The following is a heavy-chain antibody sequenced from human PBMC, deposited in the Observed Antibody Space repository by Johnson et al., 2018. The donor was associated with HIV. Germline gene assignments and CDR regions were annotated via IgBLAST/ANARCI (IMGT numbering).Heavy chain of an antibody. CDR3: TSTYYYDSSGYSRQDNDDFDI. D-gene: IGHD3-22*01. Sequence: VQLVESGGGVVQPGRSLRLSCAASGFTFSSYAMHWVRQAPGKGLEWVANINQDGSEKYYMDSVKGRLTISRDNAKNSLYLQMNSLKTEDTAVYYCTSTYYYDSSGYSRQDNDDFDIWGQGTMVTVSS. V-gene: IGHV3-7*03. J-gene: IGHJ3*02. CDR2: INQDGSEK. CDR1: GFTFSSYA.